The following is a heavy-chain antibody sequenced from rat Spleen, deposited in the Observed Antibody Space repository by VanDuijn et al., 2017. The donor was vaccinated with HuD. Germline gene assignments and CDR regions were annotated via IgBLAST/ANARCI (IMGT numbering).Heavy chain of an antibody. D-gene: IGHD5-1*01. J-gene: IGHJ2*01. V-gene: IGHV5-29*01. CDR2: INYDGRST. CDR1: GFIFSDHY. CDR3: TRTGTFDY. Sequence: EVQLVESDGGLVQPGRSLKLSCAASGFIFSDHYVAWVRQAPTKGLEWVATINYDGRSTFYRDSVRARFTISRDNAQSALYLHMNSLRSEDTATYYCTRTGTFDYWGQGVMVTVSS.